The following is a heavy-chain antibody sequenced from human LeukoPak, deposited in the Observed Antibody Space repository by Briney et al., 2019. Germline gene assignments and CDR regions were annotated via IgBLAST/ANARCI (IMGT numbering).Heavy chain of an antibody. CDR3: ARDLLEWYFDY. Sequence: GGSLRLSCAASGLTVSSTYMSWVRQTPGKGLEWVSVIYSGGNTYYADSVKGRFTISRDNSKNTLYLQMNSLRAEDTAVYYCARDLLEWYFDYWGQGTLVTVSS. V-gene: IGHV3-66*01. J-gene: IGHJ4*02. CDR2: IYSGGNT. D-gene: IGHD3-3*01. CDR1: GLTVSSTY.